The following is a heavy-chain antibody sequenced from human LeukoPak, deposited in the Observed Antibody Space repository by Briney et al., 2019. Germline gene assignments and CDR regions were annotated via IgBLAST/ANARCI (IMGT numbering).Heavy chain of an antibody. CDR2: IKRDGSEE. CDR3: ARDDARYSSSRGTIDY. CDR1: GFTVSGNY. J-gene: IGHJ4*02. V-gene: IGHV3-7*01. Sequence: PGGSLRLSCAASGFTVSGNYMSWVRQAPGKGLEWVANIKRDGSEEYYVDSVRGRFTISRDNAKNSLYLQMNSLRAEDTALYYCARDDARYSSSRGTIDYWGQGTLVTVSS. D-gene: IGHD6-13*01.